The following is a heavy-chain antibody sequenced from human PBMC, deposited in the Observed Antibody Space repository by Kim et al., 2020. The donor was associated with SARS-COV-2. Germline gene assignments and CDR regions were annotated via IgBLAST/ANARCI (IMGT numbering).Heavy chain of an antibody. Sequence: SETLSLTCSVSGGSISSYYWSWIRQPPGKGLEWIGYIYYSGSTNYNPSLNSRVTISVDTSKNQFSLKLSSVTAADTAFYYCTRLSSSGWYNYFDYWGQGT. CDR3: TRLSSSGWYNYFDY. D-gene: IGHD6-19*01. CDR2: IYYSGST. V-gene: IGHV4-59*08. CDR1: GGSISSYY. J-gene: IGHJ4*02.